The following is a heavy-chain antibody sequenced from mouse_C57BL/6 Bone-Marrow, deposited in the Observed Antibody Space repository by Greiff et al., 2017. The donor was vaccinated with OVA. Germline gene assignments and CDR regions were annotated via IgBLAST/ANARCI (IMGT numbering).Heavy chain of an antibody. CDR3: ARSNGNFTWFAY. Sequence: QVQLKQPGAELVKPGASVKMSCKASGYTFTSYWITWVKQRPGQGLEWIGDIYPGSGSTNYNEKFKSKATLTVDTSSSTAYMQLSSLTSEDSAVYYCARSNGNFTWFAYWGQGTLVTVSA. CDR2: IYPGSGST. V-gene: IGHV1-55*01. J-gene: IGHJ3*01. CDR1: GYTFTSYW. D-gene: IGHD2-1*01.